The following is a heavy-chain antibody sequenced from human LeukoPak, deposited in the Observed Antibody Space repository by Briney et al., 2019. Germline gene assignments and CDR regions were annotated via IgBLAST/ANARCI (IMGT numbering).Heavy chain of an antibody. CDR2: ISGSGGST. J-gene: IGHJ4*02. D-gene: IGHD3-22*01. CDR1: GFTFSSYA. Sequence: GGSLRLSCAASGFTFSSYAMSWVRQAPGKGLEWVSAISGSGGSTYYADSVKGRFTISRDNSKNTLYLQMNSLRAEDTAVYYCAKDPGSVVVITYFDYWGQGTLVTVSS. CDR3: AKDPGSVVVITYFDY. V-gene: IGHV3-23*01.